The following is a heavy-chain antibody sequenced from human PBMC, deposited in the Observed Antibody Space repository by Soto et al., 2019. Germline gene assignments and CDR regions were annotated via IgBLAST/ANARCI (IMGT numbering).Heavy chain of an antibody. Sequence: QLQLLESGGDLVKPGGSLRLSCAASGFTVSGNDLSWIRQAPGKGLEWVSSISSSGRAIYYADSVKGRFTISRDNAKDSLYLQMSSLGDEDPSIYYCASHHTSGWLHVASLGQGTLFTVSS. J-gene: IGHJ4*02. CDR3: ASHHTSGWLHVAS. V-gene: IGHV3-11*01. CDR1: GFTVSGND. D-gene: IGHD6-19*01. CDR2: ISSSGRAI.